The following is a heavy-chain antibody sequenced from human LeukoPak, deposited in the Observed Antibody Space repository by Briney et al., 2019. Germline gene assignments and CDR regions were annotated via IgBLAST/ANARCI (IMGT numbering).Heavy chain of an antibody. CDR3: AKDLTARYYDILTGYYATEIDY. D-gene: IGHD3-9*01. Sequence: GGSLRLSCPASGFTFSSYAMSWVRQAPGKGLEWVSAISGSGGSTYYADSVKGRFTISRDNSKNTLYLQMNSLRAEDTAVYYCAKDLTARYYDILTGYYATEIDYWGQGTLVTVSS. V-gene: IGHV3-23*01. CDR2: ISGSGGST. J-gene: IGHJ4*02. CDR1: GFTFSSYA.